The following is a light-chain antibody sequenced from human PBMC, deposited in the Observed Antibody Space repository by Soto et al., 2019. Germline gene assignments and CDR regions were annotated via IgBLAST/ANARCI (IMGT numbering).Light chain of an antibody. CDR2: VVS. CDR1: QSLVHSDGNTY. Sequence: DIVLTQTPLSSPVTLGQPASISCRSSQSLVHSDGNTYLTWLQQRPGQPPRILSYVVSNRFCGVPDSFSSSGAGTDFTPKISWVDGDDVEVYFCIGATLSYTFGQGTKLEIK. V-gene: IGKV2-24*01. CDR3: IGATLSYT. J-gene: IGKJ2*01.